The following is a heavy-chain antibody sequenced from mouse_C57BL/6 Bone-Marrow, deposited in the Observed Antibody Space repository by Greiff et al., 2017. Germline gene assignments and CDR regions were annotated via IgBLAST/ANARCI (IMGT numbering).Heavy chain of an antibody. CDR3: ARYYFNYYGSSFDY. CDR1: GYAFTNYL. Sequence: QVQLQQSGAELVRPGTSVKVSCKASGYAFTNYLIEWVKQRPGQGLEWIGVINPGSGGTNYNEKFKGKATLTADKSSSTAYMQLSSLTSEDSAVYFCARYYFNYYGSSFDYWGQGTTLTVSS. D-gene: IGHD1-1*01. V-gene: IGHV1-54*01. CDR2: INPGSGGT. J-gene: IGHJ2*01.